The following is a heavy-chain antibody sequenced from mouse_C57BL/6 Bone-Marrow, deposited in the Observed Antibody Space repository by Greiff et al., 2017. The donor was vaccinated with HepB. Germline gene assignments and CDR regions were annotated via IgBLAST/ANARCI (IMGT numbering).Heavy chain of an antibody. J-gene: IGHJ1*03. CDR3: ARAPPPYYGSSYWYFDV. D-gene: IGHD1-1*01. CDR2: ISDGGSYT. V-gene: IGHV5-4*01. Sequence: QGVESGGGLVKPGGSLKLSCAASGFTFSSYAMSWVRQTPEKRLEWVATISDGGSYTYYPDNVKGRFTISRDNDKNNLYLQMSHLKSEDTAMYYCARAPPPYYGSSYWYFDVWGTGTTVTVSS. CDR1: GFTFSSYA.